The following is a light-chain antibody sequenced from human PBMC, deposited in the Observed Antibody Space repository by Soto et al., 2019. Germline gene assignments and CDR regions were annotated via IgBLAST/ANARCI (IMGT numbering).Light chain of an antibody. Sequence: QSALTQPPSASGSPGQSVTISCTGTSSDVGAYNFVSWFQQHPGKAPKLIIYEVTKRPSGVPDRFSGSKSGNTASLTVSGLQAEDEAHYHCTSYAGYNNWVFGGGTKVTVL. J-gene: IGLJ3*02. CDR1: SSDVGAYNF. CDR2: EVT. V-gene: IGLV2-8*01. CDR3: TSYAGYNNWV.